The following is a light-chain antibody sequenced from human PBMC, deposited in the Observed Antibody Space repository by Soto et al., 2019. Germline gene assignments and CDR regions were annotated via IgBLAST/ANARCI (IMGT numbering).Light chain of an antibody. Sequence: DIQMTQSPSTLSASVGDRVTITCRASQSISSWLAWYQQKPGQAPKLLIYKASSLESGVPSRFSGSGSGTEFTLTISSLQPYDFATYYYLQYNSYPWTFGQGTKVEIK. V-gene: IGKV1-5*03. CDR3: LQYNSYPWT. J-gene: IGKJ1*01. CDR2: KAS. CDR1: QSISSW.